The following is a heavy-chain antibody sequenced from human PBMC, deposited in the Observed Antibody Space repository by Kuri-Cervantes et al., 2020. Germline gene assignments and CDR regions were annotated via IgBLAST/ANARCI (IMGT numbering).Heavy chain of an antibody. CDR1: GGSFSGYY. J-gene: IGHJ4*02. CDR2: INHSGST. V-gene: IGHV4-34*01. D-gene: IGHD5-18*01. CDR3: ARDPDGYRHIFDH. Sequence: SETLSLTCAVYGGSFSGYYWSWIRQPPGKGLEWIGEINHSGSTNFNPSLKSRVTISVDTSKNQFSLKLSSVTAADTAVYYCARDPDGYRHIFDHWGQGTLVTVSS.